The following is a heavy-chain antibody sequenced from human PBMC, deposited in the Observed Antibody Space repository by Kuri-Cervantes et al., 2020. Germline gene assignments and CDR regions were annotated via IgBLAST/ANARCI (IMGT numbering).Heavy chain of an antibody. CDR3: AKLGDFVDY. CDR1: GFTFSSYA. CDR2: ISAGGGST. D-gene: IGHD3-16*01. V-gene: IGHV3-23*01. Sequence: GGSLRLSCTASGFTFSSYAMSWVRQAPGKGLEWVSSISAGGGSTYYADSVKGRFTISRDNSKSTLYLQMNSLGAEDTALYYCAKLGDFVDYWGQGTLVTVSS. J-gene: IGHJ4*02.